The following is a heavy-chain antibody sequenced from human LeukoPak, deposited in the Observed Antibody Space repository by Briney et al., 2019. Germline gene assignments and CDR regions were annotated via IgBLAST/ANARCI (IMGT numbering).Heavy chain of an antibody. CDR3: ARGGETTGTTMNY. V-gene: IGHV4-61*01. CDR1: GGSVSSGSYY. CDR2: IYYSGST. J-gene: IGHJ4*02. Sequence: SETLSLTCTVSGGSVSSGSYYWSWIRQPPGKGLEWIRYIYYSGSTNYNPSLKSRVTISVDTSKNQFSLKLSSVTAADTAVYYCARGGETTGTTMNYWGQGTLVTVSS. D-gene: IGHD1-1*01.